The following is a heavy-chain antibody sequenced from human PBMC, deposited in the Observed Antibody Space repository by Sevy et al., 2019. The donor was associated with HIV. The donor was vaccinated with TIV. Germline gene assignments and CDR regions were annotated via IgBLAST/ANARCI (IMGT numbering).Heavy chain of an antibody. CDR3: AKDLIVVVGDAFDI. J-gene: IGHJ3*02. V-gene: IGHV3-23*01. Sequence: GGSLRLSCAVSGFTVNNYAMNWVRQAPGKGLEWVSAISGRGLSTYYADFAKGRFTISRDNSKNTLYLQMNSLRAEDTAVYYCAKDLIVVVGDAFDIWVQGTMVTVSS. CDR2: ISGRGLST. CDR1: GFTVNNYA. D-gene: IGHD3-22*01.